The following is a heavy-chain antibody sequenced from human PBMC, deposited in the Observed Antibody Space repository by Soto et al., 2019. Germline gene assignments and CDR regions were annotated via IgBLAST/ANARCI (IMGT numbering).Heavy chain of an antibody. CDR1: GASISSDDYY. CDR2: ISYSGST. V-gene: IGHV4-30-4*01. J-gene: IGHJ6*02. CDR3: AREVNNYYGMDV. Sequence: QVQLQESGPGLVKPSQTLSLTCSISGASISSDDYYWSWFRQPPGKGLEWIGYISYSGSTYSNPSLKSRITISVDTSKTQSYLILSSVTASDTAVFYCAREVNNYYGMDVWGQGTTVTVYS.